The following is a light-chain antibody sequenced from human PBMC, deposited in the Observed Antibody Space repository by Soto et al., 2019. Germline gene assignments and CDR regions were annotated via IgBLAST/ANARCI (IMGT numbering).Light chain of an antibody. CDR3: QQYNNWPPWT. CDR1: QGIGNY. J-gene: IGKJ1*01. CDR2: AAS. V-gene: IGKV1-17*03. Sequence: DIHMTQSPSAMSASVGDRVTITCRASQGIGNYLAWFQQKPGKVPKRLIYAASTLQTGVPSRFSGSGSGTEFTLTNSSLQPEDFAVYYCQQYNNWPPWTFGQGTKVDIK.